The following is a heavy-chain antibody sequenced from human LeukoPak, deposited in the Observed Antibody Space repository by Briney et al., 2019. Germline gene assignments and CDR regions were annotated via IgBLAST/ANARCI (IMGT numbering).Heavy chain of an antibody. CDR1: GFTFDDYG. CDR2: IRYDGSYK. J-gene: IGHJ4*02. CDR3: AKAPVTTCRGAFCYPFDY. V-gene: IGHV3-30*02. D-gene: IGHD2-15*01. Sequence: GGSLRLSCAASGFTFDDYGMSWVRQAPGKGLEWVAFIRYDGSYKYYADSVKGRFTISRDSSKNTLFLQMNRLRPEDAAVYYCAKAPVTTCRGAFCYPFDYWGLGTLVTVSS.